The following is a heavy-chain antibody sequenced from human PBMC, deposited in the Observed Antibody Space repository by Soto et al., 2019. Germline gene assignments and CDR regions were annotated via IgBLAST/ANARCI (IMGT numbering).Heavy chain of an antibody. CDR2: ISWDGGST. Sequence: EVQLVESGGVVVQPGGSLRLSCAASGFTFDDYTMHWVRQAPGQGLEWVSLISWDGGSTYYADSVKGRFTISRDNSKNSLYLQMNSLRTEDTALYYCAKDMKARYYGMDVWGQGTTVTVSS. CDR1: GFTFDDYT. J-gene: IGHJ6*02. CDR3: AKDMKARYYGMDV. D-gene: IGHD6-6*01. V-gene: IGHV3-43*01.